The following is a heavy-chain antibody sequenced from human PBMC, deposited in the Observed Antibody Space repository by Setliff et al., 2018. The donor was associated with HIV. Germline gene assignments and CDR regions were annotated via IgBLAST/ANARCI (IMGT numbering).Heavy chain of an antibody. CDR2: INHSGSS. D-gene: IGHD3-22*01. J-gene: IGHJ6*03. V-gene: IGHV4-34*01. CDR3: ARVGRTVTKLRENYFDGSGQSDYYYYYMDV. CDR1: GGSFAASH. Sequence: SETLSLTCAVYGGSFAASHWSWIRQSPGKGLEWIGEINHSGSSNYNPSLKSRVTLSVDTSKNQFSLKLTSVTAADTAVYYCARVGRTVTKLRENYFDGSGQSDYYYYYMDVWAKGTTVTVSS.